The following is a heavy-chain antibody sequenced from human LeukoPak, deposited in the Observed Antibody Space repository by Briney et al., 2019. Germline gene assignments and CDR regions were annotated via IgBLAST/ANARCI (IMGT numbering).Heavy chain of an antibody. CDR3: TTNRPHCSGGNCSDY. CDR1: GFTFSNAW. CDR2: IKSETDGGTT. J-gene: IGHJ4*02. D-gene: IGHD2-15*01. Sequence: PGGSLRLSCVASGFTFSNAWMSWVRQAPGKGLEWVGRIKSETDGGTTAYAAPVKGRFNISRDDSENTLYLQMNSLKTEDTALYYCTTNRPHCSGGNCSDYWGQGTLVTVSS. V-gene: IGHV3-15*05.